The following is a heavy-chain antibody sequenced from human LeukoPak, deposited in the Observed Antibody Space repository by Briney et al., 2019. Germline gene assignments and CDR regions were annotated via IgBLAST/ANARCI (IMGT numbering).Heavy chain of an antibody. V-gene: IGHV3-48*01. CDR2: ISSSGSTI. CDR3: ARDPGGYYYDSSGYPDY. CDR1: IGSISSSKW. D-gene: IGHD3-22*01. J-gene: IGHJ4*02. Sequence: ETLSLTCSVSIGSISSSKWWSLVRQSPVKGLECVSYISSSGSTIYYADSVKGRFTISRDNAKNSLYLQMNSLRAEDTAVYYCARDPGGYYYDSSGYPDYWGQGTLVTVSS.